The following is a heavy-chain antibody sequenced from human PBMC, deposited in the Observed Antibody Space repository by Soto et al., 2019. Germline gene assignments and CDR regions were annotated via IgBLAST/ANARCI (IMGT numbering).Heavy chain of an antibody. V-gene: IGHV2-5*02. J-gene: IGHJ4*02. CDR3: ACIFDFWSGYYFSY. Sequence: SGPTLSNPTQTLTLTCTFSGFSLNTSGVAVGWIRQAPRKAPEWLSFIFWEDGNWYSPSLETRLTITKDPSKNQLVLTMTNMDPEETTPYYCACIFDFWSGYYFSYWGRGTMVTVSS. CDR1: GFSLNTSGVA. D-gene: IGHD3-3*01. CDR2: IFWEDGN.